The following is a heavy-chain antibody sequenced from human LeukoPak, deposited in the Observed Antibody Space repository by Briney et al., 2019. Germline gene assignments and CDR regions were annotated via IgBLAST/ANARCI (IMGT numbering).Heavy chain of an antibody. J-gene: IGHJ4*02. D-gene: IGHD1-26*01. CDR1: GGSFSGYY. CDR3: ARIYSGSYYLDY. Sequence: SETLSLTCAVYGGSFSGYYWGWIRQPPGKGPEWIGSIDYSGSSNYNPSLKSRVTISVDTSKNQFSLKLSSVTAADTAVYYCARIYSGSYYLDYWGQGTLVTVSS. V-gene: IGHV4-34*01. CDR2: IDYSGSS.